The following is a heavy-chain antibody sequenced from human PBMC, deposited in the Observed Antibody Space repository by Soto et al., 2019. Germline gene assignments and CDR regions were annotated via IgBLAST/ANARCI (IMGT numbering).Heavy chain of an antibody. D-gene: IGHD1-1*01. Sequence: EAQMLESGGGSVQPGGSLRLSCAASGFTFSTYAVAWVRQSPGKGLEWVSSISKSGGDTWYADSVKGRFTISRDNYKNTLYLQMNSLRAEDTAVYYCARRPTATASWGQGTLVTVSS. V-gene: IGHV3-23*01. CDR3: ARRPTATAS. CDR2: ISKSGGDT. CDR1: GFTFSTYA. J-gene: IGHJ5*02.